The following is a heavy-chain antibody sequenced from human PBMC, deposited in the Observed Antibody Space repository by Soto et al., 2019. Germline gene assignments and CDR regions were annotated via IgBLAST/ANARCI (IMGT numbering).Heavy chain of an antibody. CDR1: GFTFTAFA. V-gene: IGHV3-30*04. CDR3: AKDRYFASYYFEY. CDR2: ISYDGRQS. D-gene: IGHD3-9*01. J-gene: IGHJ4*02. Sequence: GGSLRLSCAASGFTFTAFAVHWVRQAPGKGLEWVGVISYDGRQSRYADSVKGRFTLSRDDSKNTVFLQMNSLTTEDTAIYYCAKDRYFASYYFEYWAQGTRVAVSS.